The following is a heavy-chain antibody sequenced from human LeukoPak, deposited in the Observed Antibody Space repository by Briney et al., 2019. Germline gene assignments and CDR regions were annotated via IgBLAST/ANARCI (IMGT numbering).Heavy chain of an antibody. CDR3: ARAHYYDSSGGGYFDY. D-gene: IGHD3-22*01. V-gene: IGHV4-59*12. Sequence: ASETLSLTCTVSGGSISSYYWSWIRQPPGKGLEWVGYIYYTGTPYYNPSLKSRVTISVDTSKNQFSLKLISVTAADAAVYYCARAHYYDSSGGGYFDYWGQGTLVTVSS. J-gene: IGHJ4*02. CDR1: GGSISSYY. CDR2: IYYTGTP.